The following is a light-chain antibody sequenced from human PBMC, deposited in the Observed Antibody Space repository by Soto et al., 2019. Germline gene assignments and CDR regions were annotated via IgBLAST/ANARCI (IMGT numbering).Light chain of an antibody. CDR2: KIS. CDR3: MQGIDWPYT. CDR1: RSPADRDGNIY. J-gene: IGKJ2*01. V-gene: IGKV2-30*01. Sequence: DIVLTQSPLSLPVTLGQPASISCRSSRSPADRDGNIYLNWFHQRPGQSPRRLIYKISNRDSGVPDRFSGSGSGTEFTLQISRVEAEDVGIYYCMQGIDWPYTFGRGTKLEIK.